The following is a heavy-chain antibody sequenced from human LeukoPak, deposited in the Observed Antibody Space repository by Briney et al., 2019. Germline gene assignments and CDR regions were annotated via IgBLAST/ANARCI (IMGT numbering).Heavy chain of an antibody. D-gene: IGHD3-3*01. CDR3: ARGSYDFWSGYSYYSDY. V-gene: IGHV1-8*03. Sequence: GASVKVSCKASGYTFTSYDINWVRQAPGQGLEWMGWMNPNSGNTGYAQKFQGRVTITRNTSISTAYMELSSLRSEDTAVYYCARGSYDFWSGYSYYSDYWGQGTLVTVSS. J-gene: IGHJ4*02. CDR2: MNPNSGNT. CDR1: GYTFTSYD.